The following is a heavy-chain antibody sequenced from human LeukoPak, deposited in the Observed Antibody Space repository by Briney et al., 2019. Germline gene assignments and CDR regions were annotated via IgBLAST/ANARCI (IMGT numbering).Heavy chain of an antibody. J-gene: IGHJ4*02. Sequence: ASVKVSCKASGYTFTSYGISWVRQAPGQGLEWMGWISAYNGNTNSAQKLQGRVTMTTDTSTSTAYMELRSLRSDDTAVYYCARDKDNWGVFDYWGQGTLVTVSS. V-gene: IGHV1-18*01. CDR2: ISAYNGNT. CDR1: GYTFTSYG. CDR3: ARDKDNWGVFDY. D-gene: IGHD3-16*01.